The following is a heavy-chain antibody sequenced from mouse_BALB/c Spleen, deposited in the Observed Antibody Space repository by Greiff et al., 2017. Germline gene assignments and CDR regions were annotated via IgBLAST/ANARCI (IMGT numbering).Heavy chain of an antibody. J-gene: IGHJ2*01. CDR2: IYPGSGST. CDR3: TRGDYLDY. CDR1: GYTFTSYW. V-gene: IGHV1S22*01. Sequence: LQQPGSELVRPGASVKLSCKASGYTFTSYWMHWVKQRHGQGLEWIGNIYPGSGSTNYDEKFKSKGTLTVDTSSSTAYMHLSSLTSEDSAVYYCTRGDYLDYWGQGTTLTVSS.